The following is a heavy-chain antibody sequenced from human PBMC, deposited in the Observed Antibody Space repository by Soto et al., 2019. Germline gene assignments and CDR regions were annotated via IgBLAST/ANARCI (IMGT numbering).Heavy chain of an antibody. D-gene: IGHD3-16*01. V-gene: IGHV4-59*02. Sequence: SETLSLTCTVSGGSVNSYYWSWIRQPPGEGLEWIGYIFYSGSTKSNPSLKSRVTMSVDMSKNQFSLRLTSVTAADTAVYYCARDKGGAAHQNYYYYGMDVWGQGTTVTVSS. CDR1: GGSVNSYY. CDR2: IFYSGST. J-gene: IGHJ6*02. CDR3: ARDKGGAAHQNYYYYGMDV.